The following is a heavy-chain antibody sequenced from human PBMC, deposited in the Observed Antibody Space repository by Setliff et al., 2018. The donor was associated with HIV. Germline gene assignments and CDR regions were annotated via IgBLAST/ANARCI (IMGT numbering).Heavy chain of an antibody. CDR2: IFPGDSNM. CDR3: ARGLTALTASFDY. D-gene: IGHD2-21*02. V-gene: IGHV5-51*01. Sequence: GESLKISCKGSGYSFTNYWIGWVRQMPGKGLEWMGVIFPGDSNMKYSPSFQGQVSLSVDKSINTAYMQWSSLQASDTGIYFCARGLTALTASFDYWGQGSLVTVSS. J-gene: IGHJ4*02. CDR1: GYSFTNYW.